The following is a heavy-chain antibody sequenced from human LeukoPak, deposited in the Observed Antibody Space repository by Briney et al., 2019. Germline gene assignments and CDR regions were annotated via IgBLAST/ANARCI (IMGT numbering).Heavy chain of an antibody. V-gene: IGHV3-30*02. Sequence: GRSLRLSCAASGFTFSSYAMHWVRQAPGKGLEWVAFIRYDGSNKYYADSVKGRFTISRDNSKNTLYLQMNSLRAEDTAVYYCAKDVGQWLVRGWFDPWGQGTLVTVSS. CDR2: IRYDGSNK. D-gene: IGHD6-19*01. CDR1: GFTFSSYA. CDR3: AKDVGQWLVRGWFDP. J-gene: IGHJ5*02.